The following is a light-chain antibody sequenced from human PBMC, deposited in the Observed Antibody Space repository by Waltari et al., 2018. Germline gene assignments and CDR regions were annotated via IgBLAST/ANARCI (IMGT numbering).Light chain of an antibody. J-gene: IGKJ2*01. CDR3: QQYNNWAPFT. CDR2: GAS. CDR1: QSISSN. Sequence: EIVMTQSPATLSVSPGDRATLSCKSSQSISSNLAWYLQKPGQAPRLLIYGASTRATGISARFSGSGSGTEFTLTISSLQSEDFAVYYCQQYNNWAPFTFGQGTKLEIK. V-gene: IGKV3-15*01.